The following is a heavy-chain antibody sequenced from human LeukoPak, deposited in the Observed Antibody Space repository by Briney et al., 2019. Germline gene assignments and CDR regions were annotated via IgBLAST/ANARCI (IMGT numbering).Heavy chain of an antibody. CDR2: ISGRDDST. V-gene: IGHV3-23*01. CDR1: GFAVTNYA. Sequence: GGSLRLSCAASGFAVTNYAMYWVRQAPGKGLEWVSAISGRDDSTYYADSVKGRFTISRDTSKNTLFLQMNSLRAEDTAVYYCAKWGDYDILTGYYDPDYWGQGTLVTVSS. D-gene: IGHD3-9*01. CDR3: AKWGDYDILTGYYDPDY. J-gene: IGHJ4*02.